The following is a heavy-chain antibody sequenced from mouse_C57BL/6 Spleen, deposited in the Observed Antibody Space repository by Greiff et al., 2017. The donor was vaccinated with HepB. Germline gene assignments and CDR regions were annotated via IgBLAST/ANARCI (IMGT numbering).Heavy chain of an antibody. CDR1: GFSLTSYG. CDR2: IWSGGST. J-gene: IGHJ3*01. CDR3: ASYGNWFAY. V-gene: IGHV2-2*01. D-gene: IGHD2-1*01. Sequence: VKLVESGPGLVQPSQSLSITCTVSGFSLTSYGVHWVRQSPGKGLEWLGVIWSGGSTDYNAAFISRLSISKDNSKSQVFFKMNSLQADDTAIYYCASYGNWFAYWGQGTLVTVSA.